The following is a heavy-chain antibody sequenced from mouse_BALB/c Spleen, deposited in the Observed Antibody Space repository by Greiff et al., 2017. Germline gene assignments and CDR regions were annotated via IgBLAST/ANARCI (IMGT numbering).Heavy chain of an antibody. CDR1: GFTFSSYG. CDR2: INSNGGST. J-gene: IGHJ3*01. V-gene: IGHV5-6-3*01. CDR3: ARDLDLFAY. Sequence: EVMLVESGGGLVQPGGSLKLSCAASGFTFSSYGMSWVRQTPDKRLELVATINSNGGSTYYPDSVKGRFTISRDNAKNTLYLQMSSLKSEDTAMYYCARDLDLFAYWGQGTLVTVSA.